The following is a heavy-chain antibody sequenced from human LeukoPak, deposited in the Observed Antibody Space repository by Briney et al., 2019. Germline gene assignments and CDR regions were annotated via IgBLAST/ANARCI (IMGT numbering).Heavy chain of an antibody. J-gene: IGHJ4*02. Sequence: PSETLSLTCAVYGGSFSGYYWSWIRQPPGKGLEWIGEINHSGSTNYNPSLKSRVTISVDTSKNQFSLKVSSVTAADTAVYYCARDGTTPATFDYWGQGTLVTVSS. CDR3: ARDGTTPATFDY. CDR2: INHSGST. CDR1: GGSFSGYY. D-gene: IGHD1-7*01. V-gene: IGHV4-34*01.